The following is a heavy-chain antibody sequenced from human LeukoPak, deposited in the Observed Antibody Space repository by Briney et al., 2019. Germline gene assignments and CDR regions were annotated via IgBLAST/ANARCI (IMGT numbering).Heavy chain of an antibody. CDR2: IYYTGSA. Sequence: PSETLSLTCTVSGGSLNSYYWSWIRQSPGKGLEWIAFIYYTGSAQYNPSLKSRVTILVDTSKNQFSLKLNSVTAADTAVYYGSRASISWPHYFDYWGQGTLVPVSS. CDR1: GGSLNSYY. J-gene: IGHJ4*02. CDR3: SRASISWPHYFDY. V-gene: IGHV4-59*08.